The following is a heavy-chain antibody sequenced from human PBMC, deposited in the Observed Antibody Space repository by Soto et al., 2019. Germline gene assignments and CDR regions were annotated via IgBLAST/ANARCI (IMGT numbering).Heavy chain of an antibody. V-gene: IGHV6-1*01. CDR1: GDSVPSNSAA. D-gene: IGHD3-16*01. Sequence: SQTLSLTCAISGDSVPSNSAAWNWIRQSPSRGLEWLGRTYYRSKWYNDYAVSVKSRITINPDTSKNQFSLQLNSVTPEDTAVYYCARERVMITFGGVAPRYYYMDVWGKGTTVTVSS. J-gene: IGHJ6*03. CDR2: TYYRSKWYN. CDR3: ARERVMITFGGVAPRYYYMDV.